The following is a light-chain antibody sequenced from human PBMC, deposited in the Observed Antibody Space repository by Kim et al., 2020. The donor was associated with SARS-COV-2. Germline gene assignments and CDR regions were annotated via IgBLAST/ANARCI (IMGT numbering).Light chain of an antibody. CDR2: GND. J-gene: IGLJ1*01. CDR1: SSNIGAGYD. CDR3: QSYDNSLSGYV. V-gene: IGLV1-40*01. Sequence: SCTGSSSNIGAGYDVHWYQQFPGAAPKFLIYGNDNRPSGVPDRFSGSKSGTSASLAITGLQPEDEADYYCQSYDNSLSGYVFGTGTKVTVL.